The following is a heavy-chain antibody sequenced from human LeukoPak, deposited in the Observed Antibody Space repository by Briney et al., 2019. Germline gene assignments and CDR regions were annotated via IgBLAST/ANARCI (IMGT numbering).Heavy chain of an antibody. CDR3: AKHGTSGCYYFDY. V-gene: IGHV3-23*01. Sequence: GGSLRLSCAASAFTFSSYAMSWVRQAPGKGLEWVSTISGSGGSTYYADSVKGRFTISRDNSKNTLYLQLNSLRAEDTAVYYCAKHGTSGCYYFDYWGQGTLVTVSS. J-gene: IGHJ4*02. CDR2: ISGSGGST. CDR1: AFTFSSYA. D-gene: IGHD3-10*01.